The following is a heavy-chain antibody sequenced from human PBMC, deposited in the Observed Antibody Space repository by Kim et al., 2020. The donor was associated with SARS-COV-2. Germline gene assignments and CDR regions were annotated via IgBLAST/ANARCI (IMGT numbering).Heavy chain of an antibody. CDR2: MYYTGNT. CDR1: GGSISSGCYY. CDR3: ARQEGFFGDSGTY. J-gene: IGHJ4*02. D-gene: IGHD4-17*01. Sequence: SETLSLTCTVSGGSISSGCYYWGWIRQPPGKGLEWIGYMYYTGNTFYSPSLKSRVTISVDTSKNQFSLKLSSVTAADTAVYYCARQEGFFGDSGTYWGQGTLVTVSS. V-gene: IGHV4-39*01.